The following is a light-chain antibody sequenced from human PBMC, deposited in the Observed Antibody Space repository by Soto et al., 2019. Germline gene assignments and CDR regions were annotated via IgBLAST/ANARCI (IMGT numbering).Light chain of an antibody. CDR2: DAS. CDR3: QQYGSSLRT. V-gene: IGKV3-20*01. CDR1: QSVSSY. J-gene: IGKJ1*01. Sequence: EIVLTQSPATLSLSPGERATLSCRASQSVSSYLAWYQQKPGQAPRLLIYDASTRVTGIPDRFSGSGAATDFTLTISRLEPEDFAVYYCQQYGSSLRTFGQGTKVEIK.